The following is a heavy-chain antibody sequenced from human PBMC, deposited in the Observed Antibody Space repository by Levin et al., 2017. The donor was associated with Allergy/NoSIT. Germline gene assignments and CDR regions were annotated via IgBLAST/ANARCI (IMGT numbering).Heavy chain of an antibody. V-gene: IGHV4-59*01. D-gene: IGHD1-1*01. J-gene: IGHJ6*02. CDR2: IYYSGST. Sequence: SETLSLTCTVSGGSISSYYWSWSRQPPGKGLEWIGYIYYSGSTNYNPSLKSRVTISLDTSKNQLSLKLTSVAAADTAVYYCARDRTQRSRGTTYYYGMDVWGQGTTVTVSS. CDR1: GGSISSYY. CDR3: ARDRTQRSRGTTYYYGMDV.